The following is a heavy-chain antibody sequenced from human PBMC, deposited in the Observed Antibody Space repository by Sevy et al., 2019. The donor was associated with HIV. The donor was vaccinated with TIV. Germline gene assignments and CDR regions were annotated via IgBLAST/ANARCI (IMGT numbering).Heavy chain of an antibody. Sequence: GGSLRLSCAASGFAFYDYSMSWIRQAPGKGLEWVATLSFGCGKINYADSVKGRVTIPRDNSKNSFYLQMDNLRVEDTALYYCAREGCTRPHDYWGQGTRVTVSS. D-gene: IGHD2-8*01. CDR3: AREGCTRPHDY. J-gene: IGHJ4*02. CDR1: GFAFYDYS. CDR2: LSFGCGKI. V-gene: IGHV3-23*01.